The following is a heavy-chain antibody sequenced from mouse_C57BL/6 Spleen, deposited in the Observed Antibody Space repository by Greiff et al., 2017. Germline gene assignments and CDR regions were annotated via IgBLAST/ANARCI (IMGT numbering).Heavy chain of an antibody. V-gene: IGHV5-17*01. D-gene: IGHD1-1*01. Sequence: EVQGVESGGGLVKPGGSLKLSCAASGFTFSAYGMHWVRQAPEKGLELVAYISSGSSTIYYADTVKGRFTISRDNAKNTLFLQMTSLRSEDTAMYYCARHSSYPFAYWGQGTLVTVSA. CDR1: GFTFSAYG. J-gene: IGHJ3*01. CDR3: ARHSSYPFAY. CDR2: ISSGSSTI.